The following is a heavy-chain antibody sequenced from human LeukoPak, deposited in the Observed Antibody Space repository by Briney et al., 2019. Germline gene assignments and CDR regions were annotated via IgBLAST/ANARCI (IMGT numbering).Heavy chain of an antibody. CDR1: GFTFSSYA. V-gene: IGHV3-23*01. D-gene: IGHD4-11*01. CDR2: ISGSGGST. CDR3: ARLSNYGSYYYYIDV. J-gene: IGHJ6*03. Sequence: GGSLRLSCAASGFTFSSYAMSWVRQAPGKGLEWVSAISGSGGSTYYADSVKGRFTISRDNSKNTLYLQMNSLRAEDTAVYYCARLSNYGSYYYYIDVWGKGTTVTVSS.